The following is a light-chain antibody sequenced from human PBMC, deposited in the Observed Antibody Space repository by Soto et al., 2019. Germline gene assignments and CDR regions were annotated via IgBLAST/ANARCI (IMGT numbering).Light chain of an antibody. CDR2: GAS. Sequence: EIVLTQSPGTLSLSPGERATLSCRASQSVSSSYLAWYQQKPGQAPRLLIYGASSRATGIPDRFSGSGSGTDVTLTISILEPEDFAVYYCQQYGSSPTTFGKGTKVEIK. CDR1: QSVSSSY. V-gene: IGKV3-20*01. CDR3: QQYGSSPTT. J-gene: IGKJ1*01.